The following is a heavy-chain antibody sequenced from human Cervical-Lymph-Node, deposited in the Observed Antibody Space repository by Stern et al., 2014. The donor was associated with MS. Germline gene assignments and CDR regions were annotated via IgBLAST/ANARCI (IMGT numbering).Heavy chain of an antibody. J-gene: IGHJ4*02. V-gene: IGHV3-30*01. CDR2: TSLDGSDK. D-gene: IGHD1-26*01. CDR3: ARDIGPEGATFNY. CDR1: GFTFSRYA. Sequence: VQLVESGGGVGQPGRSLSLSCAASGFTFSRYAMPWVRQAPGKGLEWMATTSLDGSDKHYADSVKGRFTISRDNYKNVLFLQMNSLRADDTAVYYCARDIGPEGATFNYWGQGTLVSVSS.